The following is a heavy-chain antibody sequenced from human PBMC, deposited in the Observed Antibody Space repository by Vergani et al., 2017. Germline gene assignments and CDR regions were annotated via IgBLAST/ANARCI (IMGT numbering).Heavy chain of an antibody. D-gene: IGHD6-19*01. Sequence: QLQLQESGPGLVKPSETLSLTCTVSGASISSSSYYWGWIRQPPGKGLEWIGTVYYTGYTHYNPSLKSRITMSLDTSKTQFSLSLSSVTAADTAVYYCVTHVDSSGWYYWGQGTLVTVSS. J-gene: IGHJ4*01. V-gene: IGHV4-39*01. CDR1: GASISSSSYY. CDR3: VTHVDSSGWYY. CDR2: VYYTGYT.